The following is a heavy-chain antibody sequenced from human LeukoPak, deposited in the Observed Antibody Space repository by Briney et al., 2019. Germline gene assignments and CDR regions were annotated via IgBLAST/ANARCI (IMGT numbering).Heavy chain of an antibody. D-gene: IGHD1-26*01. CDR3: ARMSGNYFDY. CDR1: GASISSSY. J-gene: IGHJ4*02. Sequence: SETLSLTCSASGASISSSYWSWLRQPPGKGLEWIGYIYYTGSTNYNPSLKSRVTTFVDTSKNQLSLELSAVTAADTAVYHCARMSGNYFDYWGQGTLVTVSS. CDR2: IYYTGST. V-gene: IGHV4-59*01.